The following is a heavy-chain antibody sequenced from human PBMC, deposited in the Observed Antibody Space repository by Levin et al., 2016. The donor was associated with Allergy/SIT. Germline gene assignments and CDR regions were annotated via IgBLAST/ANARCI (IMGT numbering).Heavy chain of an antibody. V-gene: IGHV1-18*01. Sequence: ASVKVSCKASGYTFTSYGISWVRQAPGQGLEWMGWISAYNGNTNYAQKLQGRVTMTTDTSTSTAYMELRSLRSDDTAVYYCARDGGPHMVRGVFDYWGQGTLVTVSS. CDR2: ISAYNGNT. CDR3: ARDGGPHMVRGVFDY. D-gene: IGHD3-10*01. J-gene: IGHJ4*02. CDR1: GYTFTSYG.